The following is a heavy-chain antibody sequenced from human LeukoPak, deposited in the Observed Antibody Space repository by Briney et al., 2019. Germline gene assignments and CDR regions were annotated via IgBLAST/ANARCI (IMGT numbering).Heavy chain of an antibody. J-gene: IGHJ5*02. Sequence: ASVKVSCKASGYTFTSYYMHWVRQAPGQGLEWMGWINPNSGGTNYAQKFQGRVTMTRDTSISTAYMELSRLRSDDTAVYYCARSFSPFTYYDFWSGYYTPHNWFDPWGQGTLVAVSS. D-gene: IGHD3-3*01. V-gene: IGHV1-2*02. CDR3: ARSFSPFTYYDFWSGYYTPHNWFDP. CDR2: INPNSGGT. CDR1: GYTFTSYY.